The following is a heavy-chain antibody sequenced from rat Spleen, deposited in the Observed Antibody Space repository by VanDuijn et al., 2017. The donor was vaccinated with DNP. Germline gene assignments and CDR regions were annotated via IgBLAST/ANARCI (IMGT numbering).Heavy chain of an antibody. CDR1: GHSITSNY. V-gene: IGHV3-1*01. Sequence: EVQLQESGPGLVKPSQSLSLTCSVTGHSITSNYWAWIRKFPGNKMEWMGYISYSGTTSYNPSLKSRISITRDTSKNQFFLQLNSVTTEDTATYYCARWSRYFDYWGQGVMVTVSS. J-gene: IGHJ2*01. CDR2: ISYSGTT. CDR3: ARWSRYFDY.